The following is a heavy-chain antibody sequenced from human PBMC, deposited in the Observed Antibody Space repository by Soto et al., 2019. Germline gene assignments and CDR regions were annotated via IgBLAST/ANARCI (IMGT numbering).Heavy chain of an antibody. CDR1: GFTFSDYY. J-gene: IGHJ4*02. CDR3: ARLRASTWYMGGYLDY. Sequence: PGGSLRLSCAASGFTFSDYYMTWIRQAPGKGLEWVSYIVSSSSYTNYADSVKGRFTISRDNAKNSLYLEMNSLRAEDTAVYYCARLRASTWYMGGYLDYWGLGTPVTVPQ. D-gene: IGHD6-13*01. V-gene: IGHV3-11*06. CDR2: IVSSSSYT.